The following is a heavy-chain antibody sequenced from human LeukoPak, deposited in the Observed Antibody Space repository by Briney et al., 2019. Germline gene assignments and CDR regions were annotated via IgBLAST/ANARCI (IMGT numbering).Heavy chain of an antibody. CDR1: GYTSTNFY. CDR3: ARGGMAAAAN. Sequence: ASVKVSCKASGYTSTNFYLHWVRQAPGQGPEWMGVIKSSGDTTYYAQKLQGRVTMTRDTSTTTVYMELSSLTSEDTAVYFCARGGMAAAANWGQGTLVTVSS. V-gene: IGHV1-46*04. J-gene: IGHJ4*02. CDR2: IKSSGDTT. D-gene: IGHD6-13*01.